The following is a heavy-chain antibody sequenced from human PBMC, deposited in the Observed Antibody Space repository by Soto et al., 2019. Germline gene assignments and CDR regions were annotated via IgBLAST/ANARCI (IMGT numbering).Heavy chain of an antibody. J-gene: IGHJ6*03. V-gene: IGHV4-4*09. Sequence: QVQMQESGPGLVKPSETLSLTCTVSGDSVRNQYWSWIRRPPGRGLAWIGDIYRSGSTKYNPSLKSRLTISVYTSKNQFSPKLSSVTAADTAVYYCARTLDYGHMDVWGKGTTVTVSS. CDR1: GDSVRNQY. CDR2: IYRSGST. D-gene: IGHD3-16*01. CDR3: ARTLDYGHMDV.